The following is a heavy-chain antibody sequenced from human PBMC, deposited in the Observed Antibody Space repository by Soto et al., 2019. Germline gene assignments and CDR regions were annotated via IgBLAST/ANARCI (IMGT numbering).Heavy chain of an antibody. CDR1: GFTFSSYA. Sequence: EVQLLESGGGLVQPGGSLRLSCAASGFTFSSYAMNWVRQAPGKGLEWVSVISGSGGSTYYADSVKGRFTISRDNSKNTLYLQMISVGAEDTAVYYCARRGSGSYYDYWGQGTLVTVSS. J-gene: IGHJ4*02. CDR2: ISGSGGST. V-gene: IGHV3-23*01. CDR3: ARRGSGSYYDY. D-gene: IGHD1-26*01.